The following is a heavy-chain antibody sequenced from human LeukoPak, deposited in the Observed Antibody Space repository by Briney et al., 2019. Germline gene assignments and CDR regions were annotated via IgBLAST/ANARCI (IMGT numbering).Heavy chain of an antibody. CDR2: IYTDDST. CDR1: GITVSTNY. CDR3: AREKFDS. Sequence: GGSLRLSCAASGITVSTNYMSWVRQAPGKGLEWVSVIYTDDSTYYTDSVKGRFAISRDNSNSLISLQMNDLTTEDTAVYYCAREKFDSWGQGTLVTVSP. V-gene: IGHV3-66*01. J-gene: IGHJ5*01.